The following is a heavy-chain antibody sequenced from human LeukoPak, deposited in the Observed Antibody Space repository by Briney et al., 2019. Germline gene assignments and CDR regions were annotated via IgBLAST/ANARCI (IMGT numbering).Heavy chain of an antibody. J-gene: IGHJ4*02. Sequence: PSETLSLTWPVSGGSIRYYYWSWIRQSPEKGLEWIGYIYYNGTTNYNPSLKSRVTISVDMSKNQISLKMSSVTAADTAVYYCARKGGLFDYWGQGRLVTVSS. CDR1: GGSIRYYY. D-gene: IGHD2-15*01. V-gene: IGHV4-59*01. CDR2: IYYNGTT. CDR3: ARKGGLFDY.